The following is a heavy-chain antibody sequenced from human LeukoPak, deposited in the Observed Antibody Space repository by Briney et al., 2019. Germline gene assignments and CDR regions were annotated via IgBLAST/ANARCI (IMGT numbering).Heavy chain of an antibody. V-gene: IGHV3-30*02. J-gene: IGHJ6*04. CDR3: ARAGTSGYDCVV. D-gene: IGHD5-12*01. CDR2: IRYDGSNK. CDR1: GFTFSSYG. Sequence: GGSLRLSCAASGFTFSSYGMHWVRQAPGKGLEWVAFIRYDGSNKYYADSVKGRFTISRDDAKNSLYLQMDSLRAEDTAVYYCARAGTSGYDCVVWGKGTTVTVSS.